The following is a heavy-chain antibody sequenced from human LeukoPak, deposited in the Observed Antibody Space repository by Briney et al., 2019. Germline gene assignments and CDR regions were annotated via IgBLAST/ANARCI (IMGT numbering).Heavy chain of an antibody. Sequence: ASVKVSCKASGYTFTGYYMHWVRQAPGQGLEWMGWINPNSGGTNYAQKFQGWVTMTRDTSISTAYMELSRLRSDDTAVYYCARGNDYGDSQFDPWGQGTLVTVSS. D-gene: IGHD4-17*01. CDR1: GYTFTGYY. V-gene: IGHV1-2*04. CDR3: ARGNDYGDSQFDP. J-gene: IGHJ5*02. CDR2: INPNSGGT.